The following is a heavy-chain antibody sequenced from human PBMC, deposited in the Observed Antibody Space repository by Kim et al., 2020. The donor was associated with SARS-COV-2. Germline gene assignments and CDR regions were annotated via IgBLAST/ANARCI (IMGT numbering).Heavy chain of an antibody. CDR3: ARDLGTSPSPPFDP. J-gene: IGHJ5*02. CDR1: GYTFTNFA. D-gene: IGHD2-2*01. CDR2: IIPDNGNT. Sequence: ASVKVSCKASGYTFTNFAMHWMRQAPGQRLEWMGWIIPDNGNTKYSQKFQGRVTITRDTSATTTYMELSSLTSEDTAMYYCARDLGTSPSPPFDPWGQGT. V-gene: IGHV1-3*01.